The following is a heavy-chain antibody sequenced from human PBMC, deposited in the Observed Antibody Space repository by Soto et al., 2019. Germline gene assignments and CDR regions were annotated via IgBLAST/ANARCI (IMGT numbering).Heavy chain of an antibody. Sequence: GGSLRLSCAASGFTFSSYWMSWVRQAPGKGLEWVANIKQDGSEKYYVDSVKGRFTISRDNAKNSLYLQMNSLRAEDTAVYYCARDLYGSGSYYWVYWGQGTLVTVSS. D-gene: IGHD3-10*01. CDR1: GFTFSSYW. J-gene: IGHJ4*02. V-gene: IGHV3-7*01. CDR3: ARDLYGSGSYYWVY. CDR2: IKQDGSEK.